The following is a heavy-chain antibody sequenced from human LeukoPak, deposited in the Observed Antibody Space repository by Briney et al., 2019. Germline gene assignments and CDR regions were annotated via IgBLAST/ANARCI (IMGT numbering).Heavy chain of an antibody. J-gene: IGHJ3*02. Sequence: PGGSLRLSCAASGFTFSSYAMSWVRQAPGKGLEWVSAISGSGGSTYYADSVKGRFTISRDNSKNTLYLQMNSLRAEDTAVYYCAKDAGLYGGNSDDAFDIWGQGTMVTVSS. CDR3: AKDAGLYGGNSDDAFDI. CDR1: GFTFSSYA. D-gene: IGHD4-23*01. CDR2: ISGSGGST. V-gene: IGHV3-23*01.